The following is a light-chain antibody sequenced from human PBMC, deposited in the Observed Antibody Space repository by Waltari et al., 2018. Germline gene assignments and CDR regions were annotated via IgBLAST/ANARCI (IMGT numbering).Light chain of an antibody. CDR2: DTS. CDR3: QQRTNWPLT. V-gene: IGKV3-11*01. J-gene: IGKJ4*01. CDR1: QSVNNY. Sequence: DIVLTQSPATLSLSPRERATLSCRASQSVNNYLAWYQQKPGQAPRLLIYDTSNRGTGIPARFSGSGSGTDFTLTISSLEPEDFAVYYCQQRTNWPLTFGGGTKVEIK.